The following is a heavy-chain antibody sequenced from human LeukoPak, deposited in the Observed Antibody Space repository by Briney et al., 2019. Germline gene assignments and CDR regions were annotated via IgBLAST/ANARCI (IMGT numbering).Heavy chain of an antibody. CDR1: GGSFSGYY. CDR3: ARVSRNYYDSSGYYYANWFDP. Sequence: SETLSLTCAVYGGSFSGYYWSWIRQPPGKGLEWIGEINHSGGTNYNPSLKSRVTISVDTSKNQFSLKLSSVTAADTAVYYCARVSRNYYDSSGYYYANWFDPWGQGTLVTVSS. D-gene: IGHD3-22*01. J-gene: IGHJ5*02. V-gene: IGHV4-34*01. CDR2: INHSGGT.